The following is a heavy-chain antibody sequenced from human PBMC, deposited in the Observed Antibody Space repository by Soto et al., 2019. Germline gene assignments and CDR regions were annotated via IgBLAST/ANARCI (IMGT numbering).Heavy chain of an antibody. D-gene: IGHD1-26*01. CDR2: ISDDGSNK. J-gene: IGHJ3*02. CDR3: ARDWASVGTTYAFDI. V-gene: IGHV3-30-3*01. Sequence: QVQLVESGGGVVQPGRSLRLSCAASGFTFSSYAMHWVRQAPGKGLERVAVISDDGSNKYYADSVKGRFTISRDNSKNTMYMQMNSLRAEDTAVYYCARDWASVGTTYAFDIWGQGTMVTVSS. CDR1: GFTFSSYA.